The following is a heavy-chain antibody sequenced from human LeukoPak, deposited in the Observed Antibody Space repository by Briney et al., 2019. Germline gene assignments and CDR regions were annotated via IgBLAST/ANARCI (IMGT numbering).Heavy chain of an antibody. CDR1: GGSISSGDYY. CDR2: IYHSGST. Sequence: SQTLSLTCTVSGGSISSGDYYWSWVRQPPGKGLEWIGEIYHSGSTNYNPSLKSRVTISVDKSKNQFSLKLSSVTAADTAVYYCARGGVAAAGMAYWGQGTLVTVSS. CDR3: ARGGVAAAGMAY. D-gene: IGHD6-13*01. V-gene: IGHV4-30-4*01. J-gene: IGHJ4*02.